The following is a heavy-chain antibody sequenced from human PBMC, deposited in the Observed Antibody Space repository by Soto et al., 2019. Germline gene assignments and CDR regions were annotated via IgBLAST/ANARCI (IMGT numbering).Heavy chain of an antibody. V-gene: IGHV3-48*01. CDR3: AKDQGWMVTMVRGVFY. J-gene: IGHJ4*02. CDR1: GFTFSTYS. CDR2: ISSSGSTI. D-gene: IGHD3-10*01. Sequence: GGSLRLSCAASGFTFSTYSMNWVRQAPGKGLEWASYISSSGSTIYYADSVKGRFTISRDNSKNTLYLQMNSLRAEDTAVYYCAKDQGWMVTMVRGVFYWGQGTLVTVSS.